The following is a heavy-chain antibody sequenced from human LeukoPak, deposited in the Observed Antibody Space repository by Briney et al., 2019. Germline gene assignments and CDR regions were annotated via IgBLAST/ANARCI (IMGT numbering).Heavy chain of an antibody. D-gene: IGHD2-15*01. V-gene: IGHV1-2*02. CDR1: GYTFTSYG. CDR2: INPNSGGT. J-gene: IGHJ3*02. Sequence: ASVKVSCKASGYTFTSYGISWVRQAPGQGLEWMGWINPNSGGTNYAQRFQDRVTMTRDTSINTAYMELTSLTSDDTAVYYCASQPYCSGDSCYLSESAFDTWGQGTMVTVSS. CDR3: ASQPYCSGDSCYLSESAFDT.